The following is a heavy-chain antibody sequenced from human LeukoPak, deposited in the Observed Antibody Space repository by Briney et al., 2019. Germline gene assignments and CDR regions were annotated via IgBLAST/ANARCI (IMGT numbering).Heavy chain of an antibody. Sequence: SVKVSCKASGGTFSSYAISWVRQAPGQGLEWMGGIIPIFGTANYAQKFQGRVTITADESTSTAYMELSSLRSEDTAVYYRAREVTTAPYYYYYMDVWGKGTTVTVSS. CDR3: AREVTTAPYYYYYMDV. CDR1: GGTFSSYA. V-gene: IGHV1-69*13. D-gene: IGHD4-11*01. J-gene: IGHJ6*03. CDR2: IIPIFGTA.